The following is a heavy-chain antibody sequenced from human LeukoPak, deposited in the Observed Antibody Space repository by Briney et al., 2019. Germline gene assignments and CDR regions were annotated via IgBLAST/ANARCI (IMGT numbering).Heavy chain of an antibody. J-gene: IGHJ5*02. V-gene: IGHV1-18*01. CDR2: ISAYNGNT. CDR3: TQTLGLYDSSGYEYNWFDP. D-gene: IGHD3-22*01. Sequence: GASVKVSCKASGYTFTSYGISWVRQAPGQGLEWMGWISAYNGNTNYAQKLQGRVTMTTDTSTSTAYMELRSLRSDDTAVYYCTQTLGLYDSSGYEYNWFDPWGQGTLVTVSS. CDR1: GYTFTSYG.